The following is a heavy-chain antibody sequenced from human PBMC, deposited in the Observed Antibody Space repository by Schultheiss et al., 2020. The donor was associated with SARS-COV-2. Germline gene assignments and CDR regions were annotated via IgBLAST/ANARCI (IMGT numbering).Heavy chain of an antibody. V-gene: IGHV1-3*01. CDR2: INAGNGNT. CDR3: ARSPLGGWFDP. Sequence: ASVKVSCKASGYTFTSYAMHWVRQAPGQRLEWMGWINAGNGNTNYAQKLQGRVTMTRNTSISTAYMELSSLRSEDTAVYYCARSPLGGWFDPWGQGTLVNVSS. CDR1: GYTFTSYA. J-gene: IGHJ5*02.